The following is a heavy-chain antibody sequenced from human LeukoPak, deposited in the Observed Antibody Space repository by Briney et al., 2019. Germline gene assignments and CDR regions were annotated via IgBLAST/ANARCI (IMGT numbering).Heavy chain of an antibody. CDR3: ARSKSRTVTQGFDY. V-gene: IGHV4-31*03. Sequence: SETLSLTCTVSGGSISSGGYYWSWIRQRPGKGREWIGYIDDSGSTYYNPSHKSRATISVNTSKNQFSLKLSSVPPADPAVYYCARSKSRTVTQGFDYWGQATLATVSS. CDR1: GGSISSGGYY. D-gene: IGHD4-17*01. J-gene: IGHJ4*02. CDR2: IDDSGST.